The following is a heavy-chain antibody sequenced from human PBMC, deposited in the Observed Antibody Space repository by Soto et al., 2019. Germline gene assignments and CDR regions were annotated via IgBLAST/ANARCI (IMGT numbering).Heavy chain of an antibody. J-gene: IGHJ6*02. D-gene: IGHD3-9*01. V-gene: IGHV4-34*01. Sequence: GPGPYRTSETLSLTCAVYGGSFSGYYWSWIRQPPGKGLEWIGEINHSGSTNYNPSLKSRVTISVDTSKNQFSLKLSSVTAADTAVYYCARAGRYLDWLLRSNYYYGMDVWGQGTTVTVSS. CDR2: INHSGST. CDR1: GGSFSGYY. CDR3: ARAGRYLDWLLRSNYYYGMDV.